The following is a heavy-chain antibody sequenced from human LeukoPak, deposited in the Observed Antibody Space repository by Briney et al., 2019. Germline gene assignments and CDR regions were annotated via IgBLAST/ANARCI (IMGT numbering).Heavy chain of an antibody. CDR3: ARDSSPGGQGYYHYMDV. V-gene: IGHV3-30-3*01. CDR2: ISYDGTNK. CDR1: GFTFSAHA. J-gene: IGHJ6*03. D-gene: IGHD2-15*01. Sequence: DPGGSLRLSCAASGFTFSAHAMHWVRQAPGKVLEWVAVISYDGTNKYYTDSVKGRFTISRDNTKNTLYLYVNSLRAEDTAVYYGARDSSPGGQGYYHYMDVWGKGTTVTVSS.